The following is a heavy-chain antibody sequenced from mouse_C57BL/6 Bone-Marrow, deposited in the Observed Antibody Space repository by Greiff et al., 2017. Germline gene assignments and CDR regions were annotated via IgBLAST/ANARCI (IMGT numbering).Heavy chain of an antibody. CDR3: AREGYYYGSFAD. D-gene: IGHD1-1*01. J-gene: IGHJ3*01. CDR2: IYPRSGNT. Sequence: VQRVESGAELARPGASVKLSCKASGYTFTSYGISWVKQRTGQGLEWIGEIYPRSGNTYYNEKFKGKATLTADKSSSTAYMELRSLTSEDSAVYFCAREGYYYGSFADWGQGTLVTVSA. CDR1: GYTFTSYG. V-gene: IGHV1-81*01.